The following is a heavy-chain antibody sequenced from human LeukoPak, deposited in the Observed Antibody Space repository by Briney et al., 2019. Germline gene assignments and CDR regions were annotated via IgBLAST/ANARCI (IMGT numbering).Heavy chain of an antibody. CDR2: IWYDGSNK. J-gene: IGHJ4*02. Sequence: GGSLRLSCAASGFTFSSYGMHWVRQAPGKGLEWVAVIWYDGSNKYYADPVKGRFTISRDNSKNTLYLQMNSLRAEDTAVYYCARDSSSSTSCYLYWGQGTLVTVSS. D-gene: IGHD2-2*01. V-gene: IGHV3-33*01. CDR3: ARDSSSSTSCYLY. CDR1: GFTFSSYG.